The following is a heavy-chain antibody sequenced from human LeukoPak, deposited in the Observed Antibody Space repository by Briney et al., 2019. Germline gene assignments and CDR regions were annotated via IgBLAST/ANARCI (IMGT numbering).Heavy chain of an antibody. J-gene: IGHJ6*02. CDR3: ARGSSFYYGMDV. V-gene: IGHV3-11*01. CDR1: GFTFSDYY. Sequence: GGSLRLSCAASGFTFSDYYMIWIRQAPGKGLEWLSYISSSGTTIYYADSVKGRFTISRDNAKNSVYLQMNSLRAEDTAVYFCARGSSFYYGMDVWGQGTTVTISS. CDR2: ISSSGTTI.